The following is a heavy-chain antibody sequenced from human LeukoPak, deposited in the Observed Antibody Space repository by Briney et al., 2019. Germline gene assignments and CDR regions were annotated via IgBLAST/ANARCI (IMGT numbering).Heavy chain of an antibody. J-gene: IGHJ4*02. CDR3: ARAGGSTVSHSDY. Sequence: GGSLRLSCAASGFTFSSYSMNWIRQAPGKGLEWVSSISSSTSYVYYADSVKGRFTISKDNAKNSLYLQMNSLRAEDTAVYYCARAGGSTVSHSDYWGQGTLVTVSS. CDR1: GFTFSSYS. CDR2: ISSSTSYV. V-gene: IGHV3-21*01. D-gene: IGHD4-17*01.